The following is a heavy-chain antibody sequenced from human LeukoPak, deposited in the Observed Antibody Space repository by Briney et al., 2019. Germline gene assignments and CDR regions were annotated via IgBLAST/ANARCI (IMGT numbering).Heavy chain of an antibody. V-gene: IGHV3-23*01. D-gene: IGHD2-21*02. CDR1: GLTFSSHP. CDR2: ISGTGSNT. CDR3: AKGGGNCGGDCFYYFDY. Sequence: PGGSVRLSCAASGLTFSSHPMSWVRQAPGKGLEWVSAISGTGSNTYYADSVKGRFTISRDNSKNTLFLQMNSLRAEDTAVYYCAKGGGNCGGDCFYYFDYWGQGTLVTVSS. J-gene: IGHJ4*02.